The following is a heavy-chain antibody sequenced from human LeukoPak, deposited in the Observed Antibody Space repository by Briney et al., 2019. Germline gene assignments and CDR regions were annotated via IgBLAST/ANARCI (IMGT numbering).Heavy chain of an antibody. Sequence: GESLKISCKGSGYSFTSYWIGWVRQMPGKGLEWMGIIYPGDSDTRYSPSFQGQVTISADKSISTAYLQWSSLKASDTAMYYCARTTLAAAAPIGYGVFDYWGQGTLVTVSS. CDR2: IYPGDSDT. CDR1: GYSFTSYW. V-gene: IGHV5-51*01. CDR3: ARTTLAAAAPIGYGVFDY. D-gene: IGHD6-13*01. J-gene: IGHJ4*02.